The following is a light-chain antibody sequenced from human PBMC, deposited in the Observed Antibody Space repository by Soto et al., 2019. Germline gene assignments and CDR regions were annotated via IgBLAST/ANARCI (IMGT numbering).Light chain of an antibody. CDR3: NSYTNRDTPVL. CDR2: EVS. J-gene: IGLJ2*01. Sequence: QSALTQPASVSGSPGQSITISCTGTSSDVGAYNYVSWYQQHPGKAPKLIMYEVSNRPSGVSNRFSGSKSVNTASLTISGLQAEDEADYYCNSYTNRDTPVLFGGGTKLTVL. V-gene: IGLV2-14*01. CDR1: SSDVGAYNY.